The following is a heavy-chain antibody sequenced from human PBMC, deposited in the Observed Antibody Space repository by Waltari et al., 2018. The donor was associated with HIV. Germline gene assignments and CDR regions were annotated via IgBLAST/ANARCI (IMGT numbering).Heavy chain of an antibody. CDR3: TRHGAYCSGTCYSHAFDS. Sequence: QLQLQESGPGLVKPSETLSLTCTVSVGSVTSNTYHWAWVRQPPGKGPEWIGSVYYSGTTYYNPSLKSRVSISVDTPKNQFSLRLSSVTAADTAVYYCTRHGAYCSGTCYSHAFDSWGQGRLVTVSS. J-gene: IGHJ4*02. D-gene: IGHD2-15*01. V-gene: IGHV4-39*01. CDR2: VYYSGTT. CDR1: VGSVTSNTYH.